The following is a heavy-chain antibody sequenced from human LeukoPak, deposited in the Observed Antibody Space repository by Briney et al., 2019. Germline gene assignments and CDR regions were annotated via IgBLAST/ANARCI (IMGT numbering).Heavy chain of an antibody. V-gene: IGHV3-74*01. D-gene: IGHD3-3*01. CDR3: ASESADFWSGYYLDY. J-gene: IGHJ4*02. CDR2: INGDGSVT. Sequence: GGSLRLSCAASGFTFSNYWMHWVRQAPGKGPVWVSHINGDGSVTGYADSVKGRFTISRDNAKNTLYLQMNSLRAEDTAVYYCASESADFWSGYYLDYWGQGTLVTVSS. CDR1: GFTFSNYW.